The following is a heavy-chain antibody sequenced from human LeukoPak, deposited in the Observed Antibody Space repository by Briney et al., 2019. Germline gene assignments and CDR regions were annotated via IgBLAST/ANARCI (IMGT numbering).Heavy chain of an antibody. CDR1: GFTFSSYG. CDR3: AKGGYSYGYFDY. Sequence: GGSLRLSCAASGFTFSSYGMSWGRQAPGKGLEWVSVINSNSGNTFYADSVKGRFTISRDNSKNTLYLQMNSLRAEDTAVYYCAKGGYSYGYFDYRGQGILVTVSS. V-gene: IGHV3-23*01. CDR2: INSNSGNT. J-gene: IGHJ4*02. D-gene: IGHD5-18*01.